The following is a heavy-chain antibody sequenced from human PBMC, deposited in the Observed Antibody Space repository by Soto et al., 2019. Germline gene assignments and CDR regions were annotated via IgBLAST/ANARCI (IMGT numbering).Heavy chain of an antibody. CDR3: AKGRSYYYYYGVDV. CDR2: IIPIFSTA. CDR1: GGTFSSYA. V-gene: IGHV1-69*13. J-gene: IGHJ6*02. Sequence: GASVKVSCTASGGTFSSYASSWVRHAPGQGLEWMGGIIPIFSTADYAQKFQGRVTITADESTSTAYMELSSLRSEDTALYYCAKGRSYYYYYGVDVWGQGTTVTVSS.